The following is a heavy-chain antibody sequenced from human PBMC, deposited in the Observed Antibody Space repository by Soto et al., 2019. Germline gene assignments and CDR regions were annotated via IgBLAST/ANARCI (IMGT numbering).Heavy chain of an antibody. CDR2: IYHGIT. CDR1: GGSISSGGYS. D-gene: IGHD3-22*01. Sequence: QLQLQESGSGLVKASQTLSLTCAVSGGSISSGGYSWSWIRQPPGKGLGWIGYIYHGITYYNPSLKSRVTISIDRSKNQFSLKLSSVTAADTAVYYCASSGSRGIGAFDIWGQGTMVTVSS. CDR3: ASSGSRGIGAFDI. V-gene: IGHV4-30-2*01. J-gene: IGHJ3*02.